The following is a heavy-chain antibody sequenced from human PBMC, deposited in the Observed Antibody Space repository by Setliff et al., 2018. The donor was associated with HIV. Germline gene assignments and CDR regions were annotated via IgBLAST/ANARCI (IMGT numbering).Heavy chain of an antibody. Sequence: PSETLSLTCTVSGDSISSGGYYWSWIRQPAGQGLEWIGRIYTSGNTNYNPSTNYNPSLKSRIAISLETSRNQCSLRVTSVTATDTAVYYCTRQSPVAGSGAFDIWGQGTMVTVS. CDR3: TRQSPVAGSGAFDI. CDR2: IYTSGNTNYNPST. J-gene: IGHJ3*02. V-gene: IGHV4-61*02. D-gene: IGHD6-19*01. CDR1: GDSISSGGYY.